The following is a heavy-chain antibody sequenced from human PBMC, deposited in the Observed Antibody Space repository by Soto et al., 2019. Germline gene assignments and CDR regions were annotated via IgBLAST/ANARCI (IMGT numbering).Heavy chain of an antibody. CDR1: GESFIGYY. J-gene: IGHJ5*02. Sequence: QVHLQQWGAGLLRPSETLSLTCAVYGESFIGYYWTWIRQPPGKGLEWIGEINHRGSTNYNPSLKSRVSMSIDTSKNQFSLMLSSVTASDTSVYYCARTDIVTTNWFDHWGQGTLVTVSA. V-gene: IGHV4-34*02. D-gene: IGHD5-12*01. CDR3: ARTDIVTTNWFDH. CDR2: INHRGST.